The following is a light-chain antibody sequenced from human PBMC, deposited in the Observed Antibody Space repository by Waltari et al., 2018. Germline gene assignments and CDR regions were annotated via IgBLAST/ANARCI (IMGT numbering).Light chain of an antibody. CDR2: KAS. J-gene: IGKJ1*01. CDR1: QSISSW. V-gene: IGKV1-5*03. CDR3: KQYNSYSGT. Sequence: DIQMTQSPSTLSASVGDRVTITCRASQSISSWLAWYQQKPGKAPKLLIYKASSLESGVTSRFSGSASGTEFTLTISSLQPDDFETYQCKQYNSYSGTFGHGTKVEIK.